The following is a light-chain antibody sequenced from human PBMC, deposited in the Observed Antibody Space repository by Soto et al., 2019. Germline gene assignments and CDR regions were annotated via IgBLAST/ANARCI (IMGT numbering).Light chain of an antibody. J-gene: IGKJ5*01. CDR3: PQASAFPLT. Sequence: DLQMTQSPSSVSASVGDRVTITCRASQNIGTWLTWYQQKPGKAPKHLIYAASTLQNGVPSTFSGSGSGTDFTLTISSLQPDDFATYYCPQASAFPLTFGQGTRLEIK. V-gene: IGKV1-12*01. CDR1: QNIGTW. CDR2: AAS.